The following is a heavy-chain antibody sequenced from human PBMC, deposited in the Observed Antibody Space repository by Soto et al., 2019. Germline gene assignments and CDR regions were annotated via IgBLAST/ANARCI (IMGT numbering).Heavy chain of an antibody. CDR2: ISSSKNYI. CDR3: ARRRGPERDCSVGSCYSRRDAFDI. CDR1: GFTFSDYS. V-gene: IGHV3-21*01. Sequence: GGSLRLSCVASGFTFSDYSMNRVRQAPGKGLEWVSSISSSKNYIYYADSLEGRFSISRDNTQNSLYLQMNSLRVEDTAVYYCARRRGPERDCSVGSCYSRRDAFDIWGQGSMVTVSS. J-gene: IGHJ3*02. D-gene: IGHD2-15*01.